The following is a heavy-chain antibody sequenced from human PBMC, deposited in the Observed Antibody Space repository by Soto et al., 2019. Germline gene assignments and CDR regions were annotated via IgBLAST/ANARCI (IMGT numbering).Heavy chain of an antibody. V-gene: IGHV4-39*01. D-gene: IGHD3-22*01. CDR3: ARQYYDSSDSFDY. CDR1: GDSIRSTTYS. CDR2: IYYSGRT. J-gene: IGHJ4*02. Sequence: SETLSLTCTVSGDSIRSTTYSWGWIRQPPGKGLEWIGNIYYSGRTYYNPSLKNRVTISVDTSRIHFSLKLISVTAADTALYYCARQYYDSSDSFDYWGQGNLVTVSS.